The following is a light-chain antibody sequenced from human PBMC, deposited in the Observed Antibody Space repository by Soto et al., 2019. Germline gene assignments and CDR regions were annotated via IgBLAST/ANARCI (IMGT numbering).Light chain of an antibody. CDR1: QRVNSN. Sequence: EIMMTQSPATLSVSPGEGATLSCRASQRVNSNLAWYQQKPGQAPRLLIYGASTRATGIPARFGGSGSGTEFTLTISSLQSEDFAVYYCQQYNNWPRTFGQGTKV. CDR2: GAS. J-gene: IGKJ1*01. CDR3: QQYNNWPRT. V-gene: IGKV3-15*01.